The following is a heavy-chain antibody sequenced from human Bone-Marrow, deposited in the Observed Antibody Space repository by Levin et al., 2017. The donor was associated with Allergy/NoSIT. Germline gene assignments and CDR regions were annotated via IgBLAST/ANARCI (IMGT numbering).Heavy chain of an antibody. CDR3: ARDCRYGQGEWYFDY. CDR2: VSSDGAGE. J-gene: IGHJ4*02. V-gene: IGHV3-30*04. CDR1: GFTFDNYA. D-gene: IGHD3-16*01. Sequence: GGSLRLSCEASGFTFDNYAMYWFRQAPGQGLEWVALVSSDGAGESYADSVKGRFTISRDNSKDTMFLQMNSLRLEDTAQYYCARDCRYGQGEWYFDYWGQGTLVTVSS.